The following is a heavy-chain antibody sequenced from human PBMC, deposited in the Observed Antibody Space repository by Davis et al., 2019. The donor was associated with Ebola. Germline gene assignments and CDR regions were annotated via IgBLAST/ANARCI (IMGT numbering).Heavy chain of an antibody. J-gene: IGHJ6*02. CDR2: ISYDGSNK. CDR1: GFTFSSYG. D-gene: IGHD1-7*01. CDR3: AKRKLRDYYYYGMDV. Sequence: GESLKISCAASGFTFSSYGMHWVRQAPGKGLEWVAVISYDGSNKYYADSVKGRFTISRDNSKNTLYLQMNSLRAEDTAVYYCAKRKLRDYYYYGMDVWGQGTTVTVS. V-gene: IGHV3-30*18.